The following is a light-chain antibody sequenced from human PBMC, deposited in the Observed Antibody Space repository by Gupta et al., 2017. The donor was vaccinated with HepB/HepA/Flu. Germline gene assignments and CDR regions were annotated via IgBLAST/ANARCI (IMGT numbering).Light chain of an antibody. Sequence: QSALTQPRPVSGSPGQSVTISCTGTSSDVGGYNYVSWYQQHPGKAPKLMIYDVTERPAGFPDRFSGSKSGNAASLTISGLHAEDEADYYCHSYAGSYRVTFGGGTKLTVL. CDR3: HSYAGSYRVT. CDR2: DVT. CDR1: SSDVGGYNY. J-gene: IGLJ2*01. V-gene: IGLV2-11*01.